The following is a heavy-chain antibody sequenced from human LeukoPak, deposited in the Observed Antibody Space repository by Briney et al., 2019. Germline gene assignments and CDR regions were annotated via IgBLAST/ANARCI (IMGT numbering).Heavy chain of an antibody. CDR1: GFTFSSYA. Sequence: GGSLRLSCAASGFTFSSYAMSWVRQAPGKGLEWVSAISGSGGSTYYADSVKGRFTISRDNAKNSLYLQMESLRVEDTAVYYCANFQTVGVKPFEHWGQGTLVTVSS. CDR2: ISGSGGST. V-gene: IGHV3-23*01. CDR3: ANFQTVGVKPFEH. J-gene: IGHJ5*02. D-gene: IGHD1-26*01.